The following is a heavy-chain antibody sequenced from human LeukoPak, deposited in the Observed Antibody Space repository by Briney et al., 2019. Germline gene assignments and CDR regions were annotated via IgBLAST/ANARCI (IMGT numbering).Heavy chain of an antibody. D-gene: IGHD3-3*01. CDR2: ISYDGSEK. CDR1: GFTFSSYA. Sequence: SGRSLRLSCAASGFTFSSYAMHWVRQAPGKGLEWVAVISYDGSEKHYTDSVKGRFTISRDNSKNTLSLQMSSLRAEDTALYYCARDLRSYYNFWSAYYNYYYYMDVWGKGTMVTVSS. J-gene: IGHJ6*03. CDR3: ARDLRSYYNFWSAYYNYYYYMDV. V-gene: IGHV3-30*04.